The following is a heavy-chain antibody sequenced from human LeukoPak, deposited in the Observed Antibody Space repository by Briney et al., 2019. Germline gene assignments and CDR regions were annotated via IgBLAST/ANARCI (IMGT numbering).Heavy chain of an antibody. J-gene: IGHJ3*02. D-gene: IGHD6-19*01. Sequence: PSETLSLTCAVYGGSFSGYYWSWIRQPPGKGLEWIGEINHSGSTNYNPSLKSRVTISVDTSNNQFSLKLSSVTAADTAVYYCARGSSSGWVGDAFDISGQGTMVTVSS. CDR2: INHSGST. V-gene: IGHV4-34*01. CDR3: ARGSSSGWVGDAFDI. CDR1: GGSFSGYY.